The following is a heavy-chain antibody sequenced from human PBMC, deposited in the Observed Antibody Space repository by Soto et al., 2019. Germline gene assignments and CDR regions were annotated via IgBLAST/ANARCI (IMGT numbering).Heavy chain of an antibody. J-gene: IGHJ3*02. CDR3: RAADAFDI. D-gene: IGHD6-13*01. V-gene: IGHV4-39*01. CDR2: ISYSGIT. CDR1: GGSISSSNYY. Sequence: QLQLQESGPGLVKPSETLSLTCTVSGGSISSSNYYWGWIRQPPGKGLEWIGSISYSGITYYNPSLKSRVTISVDTSKNQFSLKLSSVTAADTAVYYCRAADAFDIWGQGTMVTVSS.